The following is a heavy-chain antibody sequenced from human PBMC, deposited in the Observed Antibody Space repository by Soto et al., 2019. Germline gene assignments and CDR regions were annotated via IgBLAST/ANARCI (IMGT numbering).Heavy chain of an antibody. CDR1: GFTFSSYG. CDR3: ARENSGSYGYYFDY. D-gene: IGHD1-26*01. Sequence: QVQLVESGGGVVQPGRSLRLSCAASGFTFSSYGMHWVRQAPGKGLEWVAVIWYDGSNKYYADSVKGRFTISRDNSKNTLYLQMNSLRAEDTAVYYCARENSGSYGYYFDYWGQGTLVTVSS. J-gene: IGHJ4*02. V-gene: IGHV3-33*01. CDR2: IWYDGSNK.